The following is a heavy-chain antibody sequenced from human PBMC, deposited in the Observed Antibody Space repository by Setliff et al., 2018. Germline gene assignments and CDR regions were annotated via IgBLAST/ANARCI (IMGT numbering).Heavy chain of an antibody. D-gene: IGHD6-6*01. V-gene: IGHV1-18*01. Sequence: ASVKVSCKASGYTFTCYDINWVRQATGQGLEWMGWISAYNGNTNYAQKFQGRVTITADESTSTAYMELRSLRSDDTAVYYCARGSSSGYYFDYWGQGTLVTVSS. J-gene: IGHJ4*02. CDR1: GYTFTCYD. CDR2: ISAYNGNT. CDR3: ARGSSSGYYFDY.